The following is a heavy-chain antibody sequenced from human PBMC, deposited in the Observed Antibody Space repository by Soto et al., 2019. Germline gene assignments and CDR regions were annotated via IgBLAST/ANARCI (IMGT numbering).Heavy chain of an antibody. D-gene: IGHD6-13*01. V-gene: IGHV3-23*01. Sequence: PGGSLRLSCAASGFTFSSYAMSWVRQAPGKGLEWVSAISGSGGSTYYADSVKGRFTISRDNSKNTLYLQMNSLRAEDTAVYYWAKAQQLAPYYYYGRDVGGQGPRVTVSS. J-gene: IGHJ6*02. CDR2: ISGSGGST. CDR3: AKAQQLAPYYYYGRDV. CDR1: GFTFSSYA.